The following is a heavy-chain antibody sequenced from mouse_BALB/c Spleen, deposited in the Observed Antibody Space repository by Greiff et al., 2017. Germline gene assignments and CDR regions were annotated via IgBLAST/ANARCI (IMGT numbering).Heavy chain of an antibody. CDR2: ISSGGSNT. CDR1: GFTFSSYG. J-gene: IGHJ1*01. CDR3: ARHRGDGARYWWFDV. D-gene: IGHD2-3*01. V-gene: IGHV5-6*01. Sequence: EVQVVESGGDLVKPGGSLKLSCAASGFTFSSYGMSWVRQTPDKRLEWVATISSGGSNTYYPDSVKGRFTISRDNAKNTLYLQMSSLKSEDTARYYCARHRGDGARYWWFDVWGEGTTVTVSS.